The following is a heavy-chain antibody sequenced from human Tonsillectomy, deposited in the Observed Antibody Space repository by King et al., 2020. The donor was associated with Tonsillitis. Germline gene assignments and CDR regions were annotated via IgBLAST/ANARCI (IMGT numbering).Heavy chain of an antibody. Sequence: AQLVESGGGVVQPGRSLRLSCAASGFTFSSYGMHWVRQAPGKGLEWVAVISYDGSNKYYADSVKGRFTISRDNSKNTLYLQMNSLRAEDTAVYYCAKEKMDFWSGYYYYYGMDVWGQGTTVTVSS. CDR2: ISYDGSNK. V-gene: IGHV3-30*18. CDR1: GFTFSSYG. D-gene: IGHD3-3*01. J-gene: IGHJ6*02. CDR3: AKEKMDFWSGYYYYYGMDV.